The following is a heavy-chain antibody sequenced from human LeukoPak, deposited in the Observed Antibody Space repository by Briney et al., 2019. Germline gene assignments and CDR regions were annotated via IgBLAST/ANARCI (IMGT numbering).Heavy chain of an antibody. CDR3: ARDGGDTLIRGVTNWFDP. D-gene: IGHD3-10*01. V-gene: IGHV1-2*02. Sequence: ASVKVSCKASGYTFTGYYMHWVRRAPGQGLEWMGWINPNSGGTNYAQKFQGRVTMTRDTSISTAYMELSRLRSDDTAVYYCARDGGDTLIRGVTNWFDPWGQGTLVTVSS. CDR2: INPNSGGT. CDR1: GYTFTGYY. J-gene: IGHJ5*02.